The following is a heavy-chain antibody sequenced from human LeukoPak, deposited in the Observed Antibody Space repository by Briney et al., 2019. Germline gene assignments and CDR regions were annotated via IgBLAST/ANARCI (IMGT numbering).Heavy chain of an antibody. D-gene: IGHD5-24*01. CDR3: AKDFGDGYNNDAFDI. V-gene: IGHV3-7*01. J-gene: IGHJ3*02. Sequence: PGGSLRLSCAASGFTFNRYWMAWVRQAPGKGLEWVANIKQDGSEKYYADSVKGRFTISRDNSKNTLYLQMNSLRAEDTAVYYCAKDFGDGYNNDAFDIWGQGTMVTVSS. CDR2: IKQDGSEK. CDR1: GFTFNRYW.